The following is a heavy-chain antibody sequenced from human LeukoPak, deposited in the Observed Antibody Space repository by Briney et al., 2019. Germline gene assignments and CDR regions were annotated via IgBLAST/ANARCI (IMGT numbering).Heavy chain of an antibody. Sequence: ASVKVSCKASGYTFTGYYMHWVRQAPGQGLEWMGWINPNSGGTNYAQKFQGRVTMTGDTSISTAYMELSRLRSDDTAVYYCARVRTVTTSWFDPWGQGTLVTVSS. CDR1: GYTFTGYY. CDR2: INPNSGGT. CDR3: ARVRTVTTSWFDP. V-gene: IGHV1-2*02. D-gene: IGHD4-17*01. J-gene: IGHJ5*02.